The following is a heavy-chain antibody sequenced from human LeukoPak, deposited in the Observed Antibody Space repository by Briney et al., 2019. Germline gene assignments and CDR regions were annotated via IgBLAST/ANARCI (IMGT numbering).Heavy chain of an antibody. V-gene: IGHV3-23*01. CDR1: GFTFSSYA. Sequence: GGSLRLSCAASGFTFSSYAMSWVRQAPGKGLEWVSAISGSGGSTYYADSVKGRFTISRDNSKNTLYLQMNSLRAEDTAVYYCAFDSRAPGRSEYFQHWGQGTLVTVSS. J-gene: IGHJ1*01. CDR3: AFDSRAPGRSEYFQH. CDR2: ISGSGGST.